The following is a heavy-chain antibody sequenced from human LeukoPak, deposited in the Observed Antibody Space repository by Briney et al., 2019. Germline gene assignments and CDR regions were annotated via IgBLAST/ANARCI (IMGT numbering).Heavy chain of an antibody. Sequence: PGGSLRLSWAAAGFPFSDYGIYWVRQAPGKVLGWLAAISPYGSNTYYADSVKGRITISRDNSMNPPYLQMNSLRAADTAVYYCAKARWGSDDALDPWGQGTLVTGSS. CDR3: AKARWGSDDALDP. V-gene: IGHV3-30*18. D-gene: IGHD2-21*02. CDR1: GFPFSDYG. J-gene: IGHJ5*02. CDR2: ISPYGSNT.